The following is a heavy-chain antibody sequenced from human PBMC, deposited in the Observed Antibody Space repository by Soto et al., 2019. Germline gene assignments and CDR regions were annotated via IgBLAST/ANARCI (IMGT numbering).Heavy chain of an antibody. J-gene: IGHJ4*02. V-gene: IGHV3-64*01. CDR1: GFTFSSYA. Sequence: SLRLSCAASGFTFSSYAMHWVRQAPGKGLEYVSAISSNGGSTYYANSVKGRFTISRDNSKNTLYLQMGSLRAEDMAVYYCARDPSPWTKYCTNGVCYPQYWGQGTLVTVSS. CDR2: ISSNGGST. D-gene: IGHD2-8*01. CDR3: ARDPSPWTKYCTNGVCYPQY.